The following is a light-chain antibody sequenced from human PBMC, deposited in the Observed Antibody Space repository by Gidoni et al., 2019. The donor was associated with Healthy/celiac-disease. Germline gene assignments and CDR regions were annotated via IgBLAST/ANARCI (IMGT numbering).Light chain of an antibody. Sequence: IHMTQSPSSLSASVGDRVTITCRASQSISSYLNWYQQKPGKAHKLLIYAASSLQSGVPSRFSGSGSGTDFTLTISSLQPEDFATYYCQQSYSTPWTFGQXTKVEIK. CDR3: QQSYSTPWT. V-gene: IGKV1-39*01. CDR1: QSISSY. J-gene: IGKJ1*01. CDR2: AAS.